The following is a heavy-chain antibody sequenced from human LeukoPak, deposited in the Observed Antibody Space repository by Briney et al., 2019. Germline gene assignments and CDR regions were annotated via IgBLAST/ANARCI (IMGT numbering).Heavy chain of an antibody. J-gene: IGHJ4*02. CDR3: ARAGYYYDSSGYYYVDH. D-gene: IGHD3-22*01. CDR1: GFTVSSNY. Sequence: GGSLRLSCAASGFTVSSNYMSWVRQAPGKGLEWVSVIYSGGSTYYADSVKGRFTISRDNSKNTLYLQMNSLRAEDTAVYYCARAGYYYDSSGYYYVDHWGQGTLVTVSS. V-gene: IGHV3-53*01. CDR2: IYSGGST.